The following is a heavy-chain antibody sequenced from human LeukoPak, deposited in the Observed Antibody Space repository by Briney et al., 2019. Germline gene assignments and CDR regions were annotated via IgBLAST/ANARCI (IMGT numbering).Heavy chain of an antibody. CDR3: ARVYSSSWYSGY. V-gene: IGHV3-21*01. Sequence: PGGSLRLSCAASGFIFSSYAMTWVRQAPGKGLEWVSSITSSSSYIYYADSVKGRFTISRDNAKNSLYLQMNSLRAEDTAVYYCARVYSSSWYSGYWGQGTLVTVSS. CDR1: GFIFSSYA. J-gene: IGHJ4*02. CDR2: ITSSSSYI. D-gene: IGHD6-13*01.